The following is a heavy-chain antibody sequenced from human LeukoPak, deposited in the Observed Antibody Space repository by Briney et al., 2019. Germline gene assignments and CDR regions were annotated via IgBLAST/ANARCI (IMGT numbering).Heavy chain of an antibody. CDR3: ARDWKTNSFDY. J-gene: IGHJ4*02. D-gene: IGHD1-1*01. V-gene: IGHV3-33*01. CDR2: IYYDGSNI. CDR1: EFTFTTYG. Sequence: GGSLRLSCAASEFTFTTYGMHWVRQAPGKGLEWVAFIYYDGSNIYYADCVKGRFTISRDISKNTLYLQMDSLRAEDTAIYYCARDWKTNSFDYWGQGTLVTVSS.